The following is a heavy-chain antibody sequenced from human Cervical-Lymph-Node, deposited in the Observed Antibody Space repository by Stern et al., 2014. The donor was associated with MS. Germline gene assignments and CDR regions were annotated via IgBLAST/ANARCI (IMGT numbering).Heavy chain of an antibody. D-gene: IGHD5-12*01. CDR3: AKDYSGTINF. J-gene: IGHJ4*02. CDR2: ISSDGSTE. CDR1: GFPFRHYG. Sequence: VQLVESGGGVVRPGRSLRLSCAASGFPFRHYGMHWVRQAPGTGLEWVATISSDGSTEYYPDSLKGRFTISRGNFNNTLYLQINSLRPEDTALYYCAKDYSGTINFWGQGTLVTVSS. V-gene: IGHV3-30*18.